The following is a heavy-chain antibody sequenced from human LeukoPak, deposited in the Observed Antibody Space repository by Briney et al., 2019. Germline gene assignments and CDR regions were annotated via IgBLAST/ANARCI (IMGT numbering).Heavy chain of an antibody. CDR3: ARGDILTGYSYYYYMDV. Sequence: ASVKVSCKASGYTFTSYGISWVRQAPGQGLEWMGWISAYNGNTNYAQKLQGRVTMTTDTSTSTAYMELRSLRSDDTAVYYCARGDILTGYSYYYYMDVWGKGTTVTVSS. CDR1: GYTFTSYG. CDR2: ISAYNGNT. D-gene: IGHD3-9*01. J-gene: IGHJ6*03. V-gene: IGHV1-18*01.